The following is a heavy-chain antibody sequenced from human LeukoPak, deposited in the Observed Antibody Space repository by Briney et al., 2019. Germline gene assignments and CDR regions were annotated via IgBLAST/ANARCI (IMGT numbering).Heavy chain of an antibody. J-gene: IGHJ4*02. CDR3: AREVLYSGSSLFDY. CDR2: ISAYNGNT. CDR1: GYTFTSYG. D-gene: IGHD1-26*01. V-gene: IGHV1-18*01. Sequence: ASVKVSCKASGYTFTSYGISWARQAPGQGLEWMGWISAYNGNTNYAQKLQGRVTMTTDTSTSTAYMELRSLRSDDTAVYYCAREVLYSGSSLFDYWGQGTLVAVSS.